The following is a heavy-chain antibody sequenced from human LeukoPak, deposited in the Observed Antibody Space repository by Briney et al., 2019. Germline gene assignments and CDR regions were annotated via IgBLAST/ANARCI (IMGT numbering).Heavy chain of an antibody. CDR2: VYYSGST. CDR3: ARHTYYDSSGYYYHWFDP. J-gene: IGHJ5*02. Sequence: PSETLSLTCTVSGGSISSYYGSWIRQPPGKGLEWIGYVYYSGSTHYNSSLKSRVTISADTSKNQFSLELSSVTAADTAVYYCARHTYYDSSGYYYHWFDPWGQGTLVTVSS. D-gene: IGHD3-22*01. CDR1: GGSISSYY. V-gene: IGHV4-59*08.